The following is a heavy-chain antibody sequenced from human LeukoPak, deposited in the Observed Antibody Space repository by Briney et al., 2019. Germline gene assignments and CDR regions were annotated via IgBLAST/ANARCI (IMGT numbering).Heavy chain of an antibody. CDR3: AKHGGRYFDS. J-gene: IGHJ4*02. CDR2: TSHDGNV. V-gene: IGHV4-4*02. Sequence: SETLSLTCAVSGGSIITNTWWSWVRQPPGKGLEWIRQTSHDGNVDYTPSLKSRVTISVDKSKNQLSLKLNSVTAADSAVYYCAKHGGRYFDSWGQGTLVTVSS. D-gene: IGHD4-23*01. CDR1: GGSIITNTW.